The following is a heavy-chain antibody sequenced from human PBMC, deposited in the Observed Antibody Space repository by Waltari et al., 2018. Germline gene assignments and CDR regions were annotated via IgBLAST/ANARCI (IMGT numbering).Heavy chain of an antibody. CDR1: GYSLTSYW. CDR2: IYPGDSDT. V-gene: IGHV5-51*01. Sequence: EVQLVQSGAEVKKPGESLKISCKAFGYSLTSYWIGWVRQMPGKGLEWVGIIYPGDSDTRYSPSFQGQVTMSADKSISTAYLQWHSLKASDTAIYYCARRTSSWFLDYWGQGTLVTVSS. J-gene: IGHJ4*02. CDR3: ARRTSSWFLDY. D-gene: IGHD6-13*01.